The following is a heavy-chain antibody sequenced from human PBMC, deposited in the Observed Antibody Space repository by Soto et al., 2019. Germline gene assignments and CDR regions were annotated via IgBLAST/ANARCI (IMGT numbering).Heavy chain of an antibody. V-gene: IGHV1-69*13. CDR2: IIPIFGTA. D-gene: IGHD6-6*01. CDR1: GGTFSSYA. J-gene: IGHJ6*02. CDR3: ARDRSIAARQEDYYGMDV. Sequence: SVKVSCKASGGTFSSYAISWVRQAPGQGLEWMGGIIPIFGTANYAQKFQGRVTITADESTSTAYMELSSLRSGDTAVYYCARDRSIAARQEDYYGMDVWGQGTTVTVSS.